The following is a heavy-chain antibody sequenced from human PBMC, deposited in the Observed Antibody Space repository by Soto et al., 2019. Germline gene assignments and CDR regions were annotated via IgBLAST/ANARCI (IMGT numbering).Heavy chain of an antibody. D-gene: IGHD3-16*01. J-gene: IGHJ4*02. CDR1: GFTVSTKY. V-gene: IGHV3-66*01. Sequence: EVQLVESGGGLVQPGGSLRLSCAASGFTVSTKYMSWVSQAPGKGLEWVSVIYSGGSTFYADSVRGRFTISRDNSKKTVNLQMNSLRAEDTAVYYCARDPWAADYWGQGTLVTVSS. CDR3: ARDPWAADY. CDR2: IYSGGST.